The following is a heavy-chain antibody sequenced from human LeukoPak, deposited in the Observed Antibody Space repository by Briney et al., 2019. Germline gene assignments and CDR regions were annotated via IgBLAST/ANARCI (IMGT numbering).Heavy chain of an antibody. CDR3: VRGKWELPVPRAFDI. Sequence: SETLSLTCTVSGGSIISYYWSWIRQPPGKGLEWIGYNYYSGSTNYNPSLKSRVTISVDTSKNQFSLKLTSVTAEDTAVYYCVRGKWELPVPRAFDIWGQGTMVTVSS. V-gene: IGHV4-59*01. D-gene: IGHD1-26*01. CDR1: GGSIISYY. J-gene: IGHJ3*02. CDR2: NYYSGST.